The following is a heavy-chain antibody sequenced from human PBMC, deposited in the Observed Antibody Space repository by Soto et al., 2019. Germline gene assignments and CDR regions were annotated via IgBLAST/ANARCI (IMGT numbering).Heavy chain of an antibody. CDR2: ISYDGSNK. CDR3: AKIYRLDDPMYYDFWSGPPLGYYYYYMDV. Sequence: PGGSLRLSCAASGFTFSSYGMHWVRQAPGKGLEWVAVISYDGSNKYYADSVKGRFTISRDNSKNTLYLQMNSLRAEDTAVYYCAKIYRLDDPMYYDFWSGPPLGYYYYYMDVWGKGTTVTVSS. D-gene: IGHD3-3*01. V-gene: IGHV3-30*18. CDR1: GFTFSSYG. J-gene: IGHJ6*03.